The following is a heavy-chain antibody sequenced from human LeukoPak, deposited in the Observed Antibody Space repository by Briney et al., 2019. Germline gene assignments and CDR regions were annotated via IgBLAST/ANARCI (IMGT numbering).Heavy chain of an antibody. J-gene: IGHJ4*02. D-gene: IGHD5-18*01. CDR2: ISSGGSTI. CDR1: GFTFSDHY. Sequence: GGSLRLSCAASGFTFSDHYMSWIRQAPGKGLEWVSYISSGGSTIYYADSVKGRFTISRDNAKNSLYLQMNSLRAEDTAVYYCARAGHGYKYGLDYWAQGTLVTVSS. CDR3: ARAGHGYKYGLDY. V-gene: IGHV3-11*01.